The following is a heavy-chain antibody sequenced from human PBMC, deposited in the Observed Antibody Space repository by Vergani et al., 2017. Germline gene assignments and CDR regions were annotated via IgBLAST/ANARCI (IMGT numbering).Heavy chain of an antibody. V-gene: IGHV4-34*01. Sequence: QVQLQQWGAGLLKPSETLSLTCAVYGGSFSGYYWSWIRQPPGKGLEWIGEINHSGSTNYNPSLKSRVTISVDTSKNKFSLKLSSVTAADTAVYYCARGPRITIVRGVIIGYAFDIWGQGTMVTVSS. CDR1: GGSFSGYY. D-gene: IGHD3-10*01. CDR2: INHSGST. CDR3: ARGPRITIVRGVIIGYAFDI. J-gene: IGHJ3*02.